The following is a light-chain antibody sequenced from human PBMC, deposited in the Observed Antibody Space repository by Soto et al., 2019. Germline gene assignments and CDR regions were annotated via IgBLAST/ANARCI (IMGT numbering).Light chain of an antibody. CDR1: QSVSSY. CDR3: QQRSNWPIT. V-gene: IGKV3-11*01. CDR2: DAS. Sequence: EIFLTQSPATLSLSPGERATLSFRASQSVSSYLAWYQQKPGQAPRLLIYDASNRATGIPARFSGSGSGTDFTLTISSLEPEDFAVYYCQQRSNWPITFGQGTRLEIK. J-gene: IGKJ5*01.